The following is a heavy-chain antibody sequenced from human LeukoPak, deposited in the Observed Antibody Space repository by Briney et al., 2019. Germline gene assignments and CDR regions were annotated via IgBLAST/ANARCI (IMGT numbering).Heavy chain of an antibody. CDR2: IYHSGST. J-gene: IGHJ6*04. Sequence: SQTLSLTCTVSGGSISSGGYYWSWIRQPPGKGLEWIGYIYHSGSTYYNPSLKSRVTISVDRSKNQFSLKLSSVTAADTAVYYCARMTYDPHGVDVWGKGTTVTVSS. V-gene: IGHV4-30-2*02. D-gene: IGHD5-12*01. CDR1: GGSISSGGYY. CDR3: ARMTYDPHGVDV.